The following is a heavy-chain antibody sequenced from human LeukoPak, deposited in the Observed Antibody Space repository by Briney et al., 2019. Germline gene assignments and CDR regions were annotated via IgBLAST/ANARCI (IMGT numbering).Heavy chain of an antibody. J-gene: IGHJ4*02. CDR2: ISISSTYI. CDR3: ARDLILADSGGSSAHDY. Sequence: GGSLRLSCAASGFTFSTYRMTWVRQAPGKGLEWVSSISISSTYIYYADSLKGRFTISRDDAKNSLYLQMNSLRAEDTAVYFCARDLILADSGGSSAHDYWGQGTLVTVSS. CDR1: GFTFSTYR. D-gene: IGHD2-15*01. V-gene: IGHV3-21*01.